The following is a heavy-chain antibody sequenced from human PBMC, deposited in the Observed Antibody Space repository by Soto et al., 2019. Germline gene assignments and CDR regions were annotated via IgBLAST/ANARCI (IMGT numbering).Heavy chain of an antibody. CDR1: GASIRSGDYY. V-gene: IGHV4-31*03. CDR3: ARDTAPPSGGIDS. D-gene: IGHD2-15*01. Sequence: QVQLRQSGPGLVRPSQTLSLTCTVSGASIRSGDYYWRWVRQRPGMGLEWIGDIYYTGGTKNYPSLKSRLTMSMDTSKNQFSLRRNSVTSADTAIYYCARDTAPPSGGIDSWGQGIGVTVSS. J-gene: IGHJ4*02. CDR2: IYYTGGT.